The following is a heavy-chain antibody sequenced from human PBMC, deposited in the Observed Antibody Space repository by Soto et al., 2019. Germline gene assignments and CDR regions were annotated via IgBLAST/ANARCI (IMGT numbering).Heavy chain of an antibody. V-gene: IGHV3-30*04. Sequence: GGSLRLSCAASGFTFSSYAMHWVRQAPGKGLEWVAVISYDGSNKYYADSVKGRFTISRDNSKNTLYLQMNSLRAEDTAVYYCAKWNDPTELLTFDYWGQGTLVTVSS. CDR3: AKWNDPTELLTFDY. D-gene: IGHD1-26*01. J-gene: IGHJ4*02. CDR1: GFTFSSYA. CDR2: ISYDGSNK.